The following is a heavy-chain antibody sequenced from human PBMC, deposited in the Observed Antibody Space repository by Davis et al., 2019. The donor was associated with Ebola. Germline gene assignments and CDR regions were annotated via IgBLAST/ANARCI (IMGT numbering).Heavy chain of an antibody. V-gene: IGHV4-4*02. CDR3: ARDNSGAVAASGTDSYGMDV. D-gene: IGHD6-19*01. Sequence: SETLSLTCAVSGGSISSSNWWSWVRQPPGKGLEWIGEIYHSGSTNYNPSLKSRVTISVDKSKNQFSLKLSSVTAADTAVYYCARDNSGAVAASGTDSYGMDVWGQGTTVTVSS. CDR2: IYHSGST. CDR1: GGSISSSNW. J-gene: IGHJ6*02.